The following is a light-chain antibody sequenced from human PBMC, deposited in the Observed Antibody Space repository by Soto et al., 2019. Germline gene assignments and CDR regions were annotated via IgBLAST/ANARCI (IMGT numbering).Light chain of an antibody. CDR3: TSLTTITTMI. CDR2: DVN. Sequence: QSVLTQPASVSGSPGQSITISCTGTSSDIGAYNFVSWYQQHPVNAPTLMLYDVNIRPSGVFNRFSGSKSGNTASLTISGLQAEDEADYYCTSLTTITTMIFGGGTKVTVL. CDR1: SSDIGAYNF. V-gene: IGLV2-14*03. J-gene: IGLJ2*01.